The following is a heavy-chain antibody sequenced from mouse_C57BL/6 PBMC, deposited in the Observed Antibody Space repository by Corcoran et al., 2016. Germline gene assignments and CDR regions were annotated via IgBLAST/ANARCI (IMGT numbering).Heavy chain of an antibody. CDR2: INTYSGVP. CDR3: ASRDYYGSSYNY. CDR1: GYTFTTYG. V-gene: IGHV9-3*01. J-gene: IGHJ2*01. D-gene: IGHD1-1*01. Sequence: QIQLVQSGPELKKPGETVKISCKASGYTFTTYGMSWVKQAPGKGLKWMGWINTYSGVPTYADVFKGRFAFSLETSASTAYLQINNLKNEDTATYFCASRDYYGSSYNYWGQGTTLTVSS.